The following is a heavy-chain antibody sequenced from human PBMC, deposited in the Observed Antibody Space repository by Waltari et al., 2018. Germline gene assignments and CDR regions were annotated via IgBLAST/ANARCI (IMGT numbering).Heavy chain of an antibody. J-gene: IGHJ5*02. CDR1: GGSVSSHDYY. Sequence: QVQLQESGPGLVKPSETLSLTCTVSGGSVSSHDYYWSWIRQPPGKGLEWVAYIYYSGSTKYNPSLKSRVTISLDTSNNQFSLRLTSVTAADTAFYYCARSGSCTSTSCFFNWFDPWGQGTLVTVSS. V-gene: IGHV4-61*08. D-gene: IGHD2-2*03. CDR2: IYYSGST. CDR3: ARSGSCTSTSCFFNWFDP.